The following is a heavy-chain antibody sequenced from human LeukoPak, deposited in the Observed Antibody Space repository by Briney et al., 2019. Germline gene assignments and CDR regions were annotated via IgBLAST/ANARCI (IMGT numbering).Heavy chain of an antibody. V-gene: IGHV4-59*08. CDR1: GGSIRNYY. CDR3: ARHRFPPVGYCSGGSCYSLDY. D-gene: IGHD2-15*01. CDR2: IYYSGDT. J-gene: IGHJ4*02. Sequence: TSSETLSLTYTVSGGSIRNYYWSWIRQPPGKGLEWIGYIYYSGDTNYNPSLKSRVTISVDTSKNQFSLKLSSVTAADTAVYYCARHRFPPVGYCSGGSCYSLDYWGQGTLVTVSS.